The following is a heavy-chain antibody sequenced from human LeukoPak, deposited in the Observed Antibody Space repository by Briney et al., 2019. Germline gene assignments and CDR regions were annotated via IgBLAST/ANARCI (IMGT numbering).Heavy chain of an antibody. CDR1: GGSISSSSYY. J-gene: IGHJ5*02. D-gene: IGHD6-19*01. CDR2: IYYSGST. Sequence: SETLSLTCTVSGGSISSSSYYWGWIRQPPGKGLEWIGSIYYSGSTYYNPSLKSRVTISVDTSKNQFSLKLSPVTAADTAVYYCARQRSLLTVAWFDPWGQGTLVTVSS. V-gene: IGHV4-39*01. CDR3: ARQRSLLTVAWFDP.